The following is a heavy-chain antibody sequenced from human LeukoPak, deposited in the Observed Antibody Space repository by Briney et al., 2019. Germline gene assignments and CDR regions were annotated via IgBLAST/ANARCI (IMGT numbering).Heavy chain of an antibody. CDR1: GYTFTSYY. J-gene: IGHJ5*02. Sequence: ASVKVSCTASGYTFTSYYMHWVRQAPGQGLEWMGIINPSGGSTSYAQKFQGRVTMTRDTSTSTVYMELSSLRSEDTAMYYCARDRLYSSSYHWFDPWGQGTLVTVSS. CDR3: ARDRLYSSSYHWFDP. CDR2: INPSGGST. V-gene: IGHV1-46*01. D-gene: IGHD6-13*01.